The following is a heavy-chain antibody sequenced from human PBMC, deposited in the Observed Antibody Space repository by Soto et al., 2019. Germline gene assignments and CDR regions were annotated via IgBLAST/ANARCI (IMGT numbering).Heavy chain of an antibody. CDR3: AREGGRYCTGGSCQVDY. CDR2: IYYSGNT. CDR1: NGYIGRSSCY. V-gene: IGHV4-39*02. D-gene: IGHD2-15*01. J-gene: IGHJ4*02. Sequence: SLTRFISNGYIGRSSCYSCWVRKAPGKGLEWIGSIYYSGNTYYPPSLKSRVTISVDTSKNQFSPKLSSVTAADTAVYYCAREGGRYCTGGSCQVDYWGQGTLVTVS.